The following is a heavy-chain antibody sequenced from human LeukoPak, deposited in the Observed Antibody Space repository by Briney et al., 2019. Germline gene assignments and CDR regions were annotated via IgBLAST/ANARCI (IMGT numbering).Heavy chain of an antibody. CDR2: ISSSGSTI. V-gene: IGHV3-11*01. D-gene: IGHD1-26*01. CDR1: GGSISSSNW. CDR3: ARDASGYLDY. Sequence: LSLTCAVSGGSISSSNWWSWVRQPPGKGLEWVSYISSSGSTIYYADSVKGRFTISRDNAKNSLYLQMNSLRAEDTAVYYCARDASGYLDYWGQGTLVTVSS. J-gene: IGHJ4*02.